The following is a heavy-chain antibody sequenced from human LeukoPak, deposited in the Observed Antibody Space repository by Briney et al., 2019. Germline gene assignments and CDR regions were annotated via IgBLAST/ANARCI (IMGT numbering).Heavy chain of an antibody. CDR1: GFTFSSYA. CDR2: ISGSGGST. Sequence: GGSLRLSCAASGFTFSSYAMNWVRQAPGKGLEWVSAISGSGGSTYYADSVQGRFTVSRDNSKNTLYLQMNSLRAEDTAVYYCARVNDYGDYEVDYWGQGTLVTVSS. J-gene: IGHJ4*02. V-gene: IGHV3-23*01. D-gene: IGHD4-17*01. CDR3: ARVNDYGDYEVDY.